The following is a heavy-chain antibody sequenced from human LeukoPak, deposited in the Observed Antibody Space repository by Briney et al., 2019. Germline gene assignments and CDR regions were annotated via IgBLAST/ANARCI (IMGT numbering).Heavy chain of an antibody. Sequence: GASVKVSCKASGYTFSSYDINWVRQAAGQGPEWMGSMNPNSGNTAYAQNFQGRVIMTRNTSISTAYMELSSLRFEDTAVFYCAIRTSRGVSGSSYFDSWGQGTLVTVSS. D-gene: IGHD3-10*01. CDR2: MNPNSGNT. CDR1: GYTFSSYD. J-gene: IGHJ4*02. V-gene: IGHV1-8*01. CDR3: AIRTSRGVSGSSYFDS.